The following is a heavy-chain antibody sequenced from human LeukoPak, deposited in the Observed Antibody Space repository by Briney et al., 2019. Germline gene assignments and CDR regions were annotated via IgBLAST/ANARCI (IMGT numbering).Heavy chain of an antibody. Sequence: ASVKVSCKASGYTSTSYYMHWVRQAPGQGLEWMGIINPSGGNTRYAQKFQGRVTMTRDTSTSPVYMELSSLRSEDTAAYYCAREGRFSSGWQYYFDYWGQGTLVTVSS. CDR2: INPSGGNT. CDR3: AREGRFSSGWQYYFDY. D-gene: IGHD6-19*01. J-gene: IGHJ4*02. CDR1: GYTSTSYY. V-gene: IGHV1-46*01.